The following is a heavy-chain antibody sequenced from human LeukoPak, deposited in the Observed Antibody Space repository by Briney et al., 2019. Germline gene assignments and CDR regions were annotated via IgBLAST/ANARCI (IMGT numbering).Heavy chain of an antibody. J-gene: IGHJ4*02. D-gene: IGHD5-24*01. V-gene: IGHV3-30*03. Sequence: GRSLRLSCVASGFTFGGFGMHWVRQPPGKGLEWVAGTSYDGGDKYYPDSVKGRFAISRDNPKNTVYLQMSSLRPEDTATYYCTRGVYRNYNNYPFDSWGQGTLVTVSS. CDR2: TSYDGGDK. CDR1: GFTFGGFG. CDR3: TRGVYRNYNNYPFDS.